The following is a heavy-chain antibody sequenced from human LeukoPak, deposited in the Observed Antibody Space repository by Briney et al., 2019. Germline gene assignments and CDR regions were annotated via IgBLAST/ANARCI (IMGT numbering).Heavy chain of an antibody. CDR3: ARDRGYSYGLEWWFDP. D-gene: IGHD5-18*01. CDR1: GFTFSNYA. Sequence: QSGGSLRLSCAASGFTFSNYAMSWVRQAPGKGLEWVSAVSGRDTSTYYTDSVKGRFTISRDNSKNTLYLQMNSLRAEDTAVYYCARDRGYSYGLEWWFDPWGQGTLVTVSS. V-gene: IGHV3-23*01. J-gene: IGHJ5*02. CDR2: VSGRDTST.